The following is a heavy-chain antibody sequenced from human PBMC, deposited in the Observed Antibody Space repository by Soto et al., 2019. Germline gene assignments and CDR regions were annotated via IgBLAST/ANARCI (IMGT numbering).Heavy chain of an antibody. Sequence: EVQLVESGGGLVKPGGSLRLSCAASGFTFSNAWMSWVRQAPGKGLEWVGRIKSKTDGGTTDYAAPVKGRFTIQRDDSKNTLYLQMNSLKTEDTAVYYCTTGGDNWNFPYFDYWGQGTLVTVSS. CDR2: IKSKTDGGTT. D-gene: IGHD1-7*01. J-gene: IGHJ4*02. CDR3: TTGGDNWNFPYFDY. CDR1: GFTFSNAW. V-gene: IGHV3-15*01.